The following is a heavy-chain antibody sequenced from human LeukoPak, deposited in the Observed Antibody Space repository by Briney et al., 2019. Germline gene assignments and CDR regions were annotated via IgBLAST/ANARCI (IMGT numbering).Heavy chain of an antibody. CDR2: INQDGSEK. Sequence: GGSLRLSCAASGFTFSNYWLSWVRQAPGKGLEWVANINQDGSEKYYVDSEKGRFTISRDNATNSLSLQMNSLRVEDTAVYYCSRKTKLDLSDYWGERTLVTVSS. CDR1: GFTFSNYW. CDR3: SRKTKLDLSDY. V-gene: IGHV3-7*01. D-gene: IGHD1-1*01. J-gene: IGHJ4*02.